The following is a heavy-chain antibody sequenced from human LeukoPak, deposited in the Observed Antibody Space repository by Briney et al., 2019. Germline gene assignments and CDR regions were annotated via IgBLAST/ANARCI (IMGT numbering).Heavy chain of an antibody. CDR3: ARARITIFGVVPSYYYYMDV. D-gene: IGHD3-3*01. J-gene: IGHJ6*03. CDR1: GYTFTSYY. CDR2: INPSGGST. Sequence: ASVKVSCKASGYTFTSYYMHWVRQAPGQGLEWMGIINPSGGSTSYAQKFQGRVTMTRDTSTSTVYMELSSLRSEDTAVYYCARARITIFGVVPSYYYYMDVWGKETTVTVSS. V-gene: IGHV1-46*01.